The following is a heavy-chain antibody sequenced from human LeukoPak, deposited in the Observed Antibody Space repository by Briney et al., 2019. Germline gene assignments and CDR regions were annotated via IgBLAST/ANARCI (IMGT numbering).Heavy chain of an antibody. V-gene: IGHV3-23*01. Sequence: GGSLRLSCAASGFTFSSYAMSWVRQSAGKGLEWVSAISAGADSTLYADSVKGRFTISRDNSKSTLYLQMSNLRGDDTAVYYCANLWGGNIPVPGTGAHWGLGTLVAVSS. CDR3: ANLWGGNIPVPGTGAH. J-gene: IGHJ1*01. D-gene: IGHD6-19*01. CDR2: ISAGADST. CDR1: GFTFSSYA.